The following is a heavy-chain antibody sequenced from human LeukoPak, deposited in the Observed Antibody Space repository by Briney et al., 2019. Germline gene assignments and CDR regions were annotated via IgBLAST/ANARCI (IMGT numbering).Heavy chain of an antibody. CDR1: GFTFSSYA. D-gene: IGHD2-8*01. V-gene: IGHV3-23*01. CDR3: ARGDGVCAYCYYYYMDV. Sequence: PGGSLRLSCAASGFTFSSYAMSWVRQAPGKGLEWVSAISGSGGSTYYADSVKGRFTISRDNSKNTLYLQMNSLRAEDTAVYYCARGDGVCAYCYYYYMDVWGKGTTVTVSS. CDR2: ISGSGGST. J-gene: IGHJ6*03.